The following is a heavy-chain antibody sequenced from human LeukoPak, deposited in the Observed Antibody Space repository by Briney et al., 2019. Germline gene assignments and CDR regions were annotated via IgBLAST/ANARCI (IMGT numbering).Heavy chain of an antibody. D-gene: IGHD2-8*01. V-gene: IGHV1-8*01. J-gene: IGHJ4*02. CDR3: ARSSMGSVDY. CDR1: GYTFTSYD. CDR2: MNPNSGNT. Sequence: GASVTVSCTASGYTFTSYDINWVRQAPGQGLEWMGWMNPNSGNTGYAQKFQGRVTMTKNTSKSTAYMELSSLRSEDTAVYYCARSSMGSVDYWGQGTLVTVSS.